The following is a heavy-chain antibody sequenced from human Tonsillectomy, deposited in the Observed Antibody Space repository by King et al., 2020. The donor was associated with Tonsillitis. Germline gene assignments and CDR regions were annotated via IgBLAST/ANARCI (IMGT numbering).Heavy chain of an antibody. D-gene: IGHD6-13*01. V-gene: IGHV3-30*18. CDR3: AKGIAAAGDSYYSYGMDV. Sequence: VQLVESGGGVVQPGRSLRLSCAASGFSFRNYGIHWVRQAPGKGLEWVAIIPYDGSNKYYADSVKGRFTVSRDNSKNTLYLQMNSLRGEDTAVYYCAKGIAAAGDSYYSYGMDVWGQGTAVTVSS. J-gene: IGHJ6*02. CDR1: GFSFRNYG. CDR2: IPYDGSNK.